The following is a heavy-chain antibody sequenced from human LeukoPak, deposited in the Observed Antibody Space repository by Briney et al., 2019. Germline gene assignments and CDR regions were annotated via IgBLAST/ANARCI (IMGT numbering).Heavy chain of an antibody. J-gene: IGHJ6*03. CDR3: GRNFVSDFYFDV. CDR1: GVSLRGYY. CDR2: ISHEGDS. Sequence: PSQTLSLTCAVYGVSLRGYYWSWIRQSPEKGLEWIGEISHEGDSIYNPSLKSRLTLSVDMSKNQFSLNLRSVTAADTADCARGRNFVSDFYFDVWRKGTTVIVSS. D-gene: IGHD1-7*01. V-gene: IGHV4-34*01.